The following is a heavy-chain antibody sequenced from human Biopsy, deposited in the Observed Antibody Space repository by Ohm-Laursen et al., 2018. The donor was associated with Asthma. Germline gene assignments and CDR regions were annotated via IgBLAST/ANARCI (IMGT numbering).Heavy chain of an antibody. CDR1: GFTFSNVF. V-gene: IGHV3-72*01. CDR2: IRDKDNRYST. D-gene: IGHD3-3*01. CDR3: ARDVMEWYLPAFDF. Sequence: SLRLSCAASGFTFSNVFIDWVRQAPGKGLEWVARIRDKDNRYSTEYAASVKGRFTVSRDDSKNTLYLQMNSLRPDDTAVYYCARDVMEWYLPAFDFWGQGTLVTVSS. J-gene: IGHJ4*02.